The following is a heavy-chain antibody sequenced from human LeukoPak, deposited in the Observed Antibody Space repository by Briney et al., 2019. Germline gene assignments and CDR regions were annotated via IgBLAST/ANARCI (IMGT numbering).Heavy chain of an antibody. D-gene: IGHD6-13*01. Sequence: GGSLRLSCTLSGLTLSSDYISWVRQAPGKGLEWVSAIYPDGRTYYTDSVKGRITISRDKSKNTLYLQMTSLRVEDTAVFYCARGVGRSWSLDPWGQGTLVTVSS. J-gene: IGHJ5*02. CDR1: GLTLSSDY. CDR2: IYPDGRT. V-gene: IGHV3-53*01. CDR3: ARGVGRSWSLDP.